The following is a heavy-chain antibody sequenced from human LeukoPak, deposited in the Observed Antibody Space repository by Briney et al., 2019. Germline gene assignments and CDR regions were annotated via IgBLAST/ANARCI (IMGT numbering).Heavy chain of an antibody. Sequence: GGSLRLSCAASGFTFSSYWMHWVRQAPGKGLVWISRINSGGNITTYADSVKGRFTIPRGNAKNTLYLQMNSLRADDTAVYYCARRGVVPAFDIWGQGTRVTVSS. J-gene: IGHJ3*02. D-gene: IGHD2-8*01. CDR3: ARRGVVPAFDI. CDR2: INSGGNIT. CDR1: GFTFSSYW. V-gene: IGHV3-74*03.